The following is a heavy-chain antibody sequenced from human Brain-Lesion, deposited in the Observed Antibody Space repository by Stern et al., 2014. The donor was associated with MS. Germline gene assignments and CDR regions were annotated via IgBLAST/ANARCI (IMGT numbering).Heavy chain of an antibody. Sequence: EVQLVESGGGLIEPGRSLRLSCTASGFSFGDYAINWIRQAPGKGLEWVGFIRSKVSGGAAEYAASVKGRFTISRDDSKSIAYLQVNGLKTEDTAVHYCTRDRLDYGYSYFDYWGQGTLVTVSS. CDR3: TRDRLDYGYSYFDY. D-gene: IGHD4-17*01. J-gene: IGHJ4*02. CDR2: IRSKVSGGAA. V-gene: IGHV3-49*03. CDR1: GFSFGDYA.